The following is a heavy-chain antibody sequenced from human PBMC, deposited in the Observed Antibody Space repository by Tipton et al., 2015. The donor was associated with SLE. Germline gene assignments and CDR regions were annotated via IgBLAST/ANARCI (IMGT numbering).Heavy chain of an antibody. CDR2: ISGSGGST. Sequence: SLRLSCAASGFTVSSNYMSWVRQAPGKGLEWVSAISGSGGSTYYADSVKGRFTISRDNSKNTLYLQMNSLRAEDTAVYYCAKGANWNEGYGMDVWGQGTTVTVSS. D-gene: IGHD1-1*01. V-gene: IGHV3-23*01. CDR3: AKGANWNEGYGMDV. CDR1: GFTVSSNY. J-gene: IGHJ6*02.